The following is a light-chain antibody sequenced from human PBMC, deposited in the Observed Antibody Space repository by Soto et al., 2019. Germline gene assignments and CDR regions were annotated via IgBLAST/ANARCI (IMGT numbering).Light chain of an antibody. CDR1: QSVSSNY. V-gene: IGKV3-20*01. Sequence: EIVFTQSPGTLSLSPGERATLSCRASQSVSSNYLAWYQQRPGQAPRLLIYGASTRATGIPDRLSGSGSGTDFTLTISRXEPEDFAVYYCQQHGSSPRRFGQGTKVDIK. CDR3: QQHGSSPRR. J-gene: IGKJ1*01. CDR2: GAS.